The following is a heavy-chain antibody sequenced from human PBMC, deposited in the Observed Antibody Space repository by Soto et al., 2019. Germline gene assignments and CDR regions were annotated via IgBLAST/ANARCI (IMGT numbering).Heavy chain of an antibody. CDR2: IYPGDSDT. J-gene: IGHJ4*02. Sequence: ESLKISCKGSGYSFTSYWIGWVRQMPGKGLEWMGIIYPGDSDTRYSPSFQGQVTISADKSISTAYLQWSSLKASDTAMYYCARPYCSGGSCYPEYYFDYWGQGTLVTVSS. CDR3: ARPYCSGGSCYPEYYFDY. V-gene: IGHV5-51*01. CDR1: GYSFTSYW. D-gene: IGHD2-15*01.